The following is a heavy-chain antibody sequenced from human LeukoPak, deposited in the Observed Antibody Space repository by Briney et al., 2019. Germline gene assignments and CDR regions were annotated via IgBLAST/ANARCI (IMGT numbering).Heavy chain of an antibody. Sequence: SETLSLTCTVSGGPNSSHYWSWIRQPPGRGLEWMGYIYHSRSTNYILSLKRRVTLSVDTSKHQFSMKLSSVTAADTAVYYCARVPGYCSSTSCYPYYMDVWGKGTTVTVSS. CDR2: IYHSRST. D-gene: IGHD2-2*01. J-gene: IGHJ6*03. CDR1: GGPNSSHY. CDR3: ARVPGYCSSTSCYPYYMDV. V-gene: IGHV4-59*11.